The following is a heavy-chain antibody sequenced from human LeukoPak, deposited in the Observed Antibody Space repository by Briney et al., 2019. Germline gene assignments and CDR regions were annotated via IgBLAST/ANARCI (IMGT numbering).Heavy chain of an antibody. J-gene: IGHJ4*02. Sequence: ASVKVSCKASGYTFTSYYMHWVRQAPGQGLEWMGIINPSGGSTSYAQKFQGRVTMTRDTSTSTVYMELSSLRSDDTAVYYCARSSQELLGFDYWGQGTLVTVSS. CDR2: INPSGGST. V-gene: IGHV1-46*01. CDR3: ARSSQELLGFDY. D-gene: IGHD1-26*01. CDR1: GYTFTSYY.